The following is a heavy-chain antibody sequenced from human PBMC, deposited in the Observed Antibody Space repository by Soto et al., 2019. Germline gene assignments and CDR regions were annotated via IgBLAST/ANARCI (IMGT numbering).Heavy chain of an antibody. CDR3: VRDTYYYHSSGPAPFEY. CDR2: ISGYNGNT. J-gene: IGHJ4*02. Sequence: QIQLVQSGTEVKRSGASVKVSCKTSGYSFTTYGLSWVRQAPGRGLEWVGWISGYNGNTNYAQKFQGTVILTTDTPTTTGYMEIKSLSSDDTAVYYCVRDTYYYHSSGPAPFEYSGQGTQVTVSS. D-gene: IGHD3-22*01. CDR1: GYSFTTYG. V-gene: IGHV1-18*01.